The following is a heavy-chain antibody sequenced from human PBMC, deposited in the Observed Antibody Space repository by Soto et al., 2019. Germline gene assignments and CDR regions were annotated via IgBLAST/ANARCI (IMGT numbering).Heavy chain of an antibody. CDR1: GGSISSSNW. CDR3: ARVPGGTMIVVGIIGGHSGDFDI. CDR2: IYHSGST. Sequence: SETLSLTCAVSGGSISSSNWWSWVRQPPGKGLEWIGEIYHSGSTNYNPSLKSRVTISVDKSKNQFSLKLSSVTAADTAVYYCARVPGGTMIVVGIIGGHSGDFDIRDQGPRVTVAS. D-gene: IGHD3-22*01. J-gene: IGHJ3*02. V-gene: IGHV4-4*02.